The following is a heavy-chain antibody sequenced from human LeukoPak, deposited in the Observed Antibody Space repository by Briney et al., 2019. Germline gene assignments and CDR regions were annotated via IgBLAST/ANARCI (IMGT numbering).Heavy chain of an antibody. CDR1: RFTFSSYS. CDR2: ISTSSSYI. V-gene: IGHV3-21*01. CDR3: ARGRAVVAASDSWFDP. J-gene: IGHJ5*02. Sequence: GGSLRLSCAASRFTFSSYSMNWVRQAPGKGLEWVSSISTSSSYIYYADSVKGRFTISRDNAKNSLYLQMNSLRAEDTAVYYCARGRAVVAASDSWFDPWGQGTLVTVSS. D-gene: IGHD2-15*01.